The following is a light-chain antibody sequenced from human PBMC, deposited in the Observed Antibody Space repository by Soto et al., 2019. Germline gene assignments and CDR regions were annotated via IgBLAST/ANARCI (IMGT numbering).Light chain of an antibody. Sequence: LTQPASVSGSPGQSIAISCTGTSSDVGGYNYVSWYQQHPGKAPKLMIYDVSNRPSGVSNRFSGSKSGNTASLTISGLQAEDEADYYCCSYTTSSTYVFGTGTKVTV. J-gene: IGLJ1*01. CDR2: DVS. CDR1: SSDVGGYNY. CDR3: CSYTTSSTYV. V-gene: IGLV2-14*03.